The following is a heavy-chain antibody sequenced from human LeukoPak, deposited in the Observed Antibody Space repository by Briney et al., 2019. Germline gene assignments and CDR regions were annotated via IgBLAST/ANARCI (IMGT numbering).Heavy chain of an antibody. CDR1: GFTFSSYW. Sequence: GGSLRLSCAASGFTFSSYWMHWVRQAPGKGLEWVSAISGSGGGTYYADSVKGRFTISRDNSKDTLSLQMNSLRAEDTAVYYCAKGRGSGTYGGDYWGQGTLVTVSS. CDR2: ISGSGGGT. CDR3: AKGRGSGTYGGDY. D-gene: IGHD1-26*01. J-gene: IGHJ4*02. V-gene: IGHV3-23*01.